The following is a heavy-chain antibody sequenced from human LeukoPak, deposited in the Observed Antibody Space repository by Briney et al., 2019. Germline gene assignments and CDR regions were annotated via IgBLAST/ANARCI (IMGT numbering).Heavy chain of an antibody. Sequence: GASVKVSCKASGYTFTSYAMNWVRPAPGQGLEWMGWINTNTGNPTYAQGFTGRFVFSLDTSVSTAYLQISSLKAEDTAVYYCARVYSPWGINWFDPWGQGTLVTVSS. J-gene: IGHJ5*02. V-gene: IGHV7-4-1*02. CDR2: INTNTGNP. D-gene: IGHD2-21*01. CDR1: GYTFTSYA. CDR3: ARVYSPWGINWFDP.